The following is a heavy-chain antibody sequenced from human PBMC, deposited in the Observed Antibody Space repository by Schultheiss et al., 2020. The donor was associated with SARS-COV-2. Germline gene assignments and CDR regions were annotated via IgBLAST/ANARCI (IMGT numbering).Heavy chain of an antibody. CDR1: GYTFNNYW. CDR3: ARRAYYYFGLDV. Sequence: GESLKISCKGSGYTFNNYWIAWVRQKPGKGLEWMWIINAGDSDTRYSPCFQGQVIISVDKSINTAYLQWSSLKASETAIYYCARRAYYYFGLDVWGQGTTVNVAS. V-gene: IGHV5-51*01. J-gene: IGHJ6*02. CDR2: INAGDSDT.